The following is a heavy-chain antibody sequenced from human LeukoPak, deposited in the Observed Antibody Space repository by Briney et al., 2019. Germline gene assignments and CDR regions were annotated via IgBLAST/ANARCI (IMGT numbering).Heavy chain of an antibody. D-gene: IGHD2-15*01. CDR1: GDSVTSSY. Sequence: SETLPLTCSVSGDSVTSSYWNWIRQPPGKGLEWIGYVSSDGTTSYTPSPRSRVIMSVDRAKNDFSLILTSVTAADTATYYCARLDCVLEGCYNHWGRGILVTVSS. V-gene: IGHV4-59*08. CDR3: ARLDCVLEGCYNH. J-gene: IGHJ4*02. CDR2: VSSDGTT.